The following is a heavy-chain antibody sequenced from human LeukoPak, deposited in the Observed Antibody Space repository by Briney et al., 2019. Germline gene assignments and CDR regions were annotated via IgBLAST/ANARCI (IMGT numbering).Heavy chain of an antibody. Sequence: GGSLRLSCAASGFTFSSYAMHWVRQAPGKGLEWVAVISYDGSNKYYADSVKGRFPISRDNSKNTLYLQMNSLRAEDTAVYYCAKVRGRRGLFSNYNYGGDVWGQGPRVPVSS. J-gene: IGHJ6*02. V-gene: IGHV3-30-3*01. CDR1: GFTFSSYA. CDR2: ISYDGSNK. CDR3: AKVRGRRGLFSNYNYGGDV. D-gene: IGHD3-10*01.